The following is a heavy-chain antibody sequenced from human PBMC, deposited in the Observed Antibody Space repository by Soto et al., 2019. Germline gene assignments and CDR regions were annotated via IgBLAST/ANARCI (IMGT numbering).Heavy chain of an antibody. CDR2: ISNGGDNK. CDR1: GFTFPNYA. J-gene: IGHJ4*02. D-gene: IGHD6-13*01. Sequence: PGGSLRLSCAASGFTFPNYAMTWVRQAPGMGLEWVASISNGGDNKFYASSMKGRFTISRDNSKNTLYLQIDSLRAEDTAVYYCARPSISAAGTYWGQGTLVTVYS. CDR3: ARPSISAAGTY. V-gene: IGHV3-23*01.